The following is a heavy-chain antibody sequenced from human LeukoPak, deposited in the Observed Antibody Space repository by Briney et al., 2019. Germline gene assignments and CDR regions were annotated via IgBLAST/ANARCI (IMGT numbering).Heavy chain of an antibody. J-gene: IGHJ3*02. CDR2: IYYSGST. V-gene: IGHV4-39*01. CDR1: GGSISSSSYY. CDR3: ARQWEGPLGYCSGGSCYGGAFDI. D-gene: IGHD2-15*01. Sequence: SETLSLTCTVSGGSISSSSYYWGWIRQPPGKGLEWIVSIYYSGSTYYNPSRKSRVTISVDTSKNQFSLKLSSVTAADTAVYYCARQWEGPLGYCSGGSCYGGAFDIWGQGTMVTVSS.